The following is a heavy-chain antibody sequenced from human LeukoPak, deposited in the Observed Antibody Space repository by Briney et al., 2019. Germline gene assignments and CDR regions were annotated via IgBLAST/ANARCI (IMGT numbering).Heavy chain of an antibody. CDR1: GGSISSYY. CDR2: IYYSGST. V-gene: IGHV4-59*01. J-gene: IGHJ4*02. Sequence: SETLSLTCTVSGGSISSYYWSWIRQPPGKGLEWIGYIYYSGSTNYNPSLKSRVTISVDTSKNQFSPKLSSVTAADTAVYYCARVRYSGSYENYFDYWGQGTLVTVSS. D-gene: IGHD1-26*01. CDR3: ARVRYSGSYENYFDY.